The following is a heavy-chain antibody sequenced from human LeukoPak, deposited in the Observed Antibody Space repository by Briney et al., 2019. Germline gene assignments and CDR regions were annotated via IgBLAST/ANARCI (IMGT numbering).Heavy chain of an antibody. CDR1: GFTFSSYE. CDR3: ARAGLDTAMTNYYYYYGMDV. D-gene: IGHD5-18*01. J-gene: IGHJ6*02. CDR2: ISSSGSTI. Sequence: GGSLRLSCAASGFTFSSYEMNWVRQAPGKGLEWVSYISSSGSTIYYADSVKGRFTISRDNAKNSLYLQMNSLRAEDTAVCYCARAGLDTAMTNYYYYYGMDVWGQGTTVTVSS. V-gene: IGHV3-48*03.